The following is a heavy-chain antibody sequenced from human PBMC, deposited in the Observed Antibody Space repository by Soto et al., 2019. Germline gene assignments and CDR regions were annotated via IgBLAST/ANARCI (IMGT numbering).Heavy chain of an antibody. Sequence: QVQLVESGGGVVQPGRSLRLSCAASGFTFSRYGMHWVRQAPGKGLEWVAVIWYDGSNKYYADSVKGRFTISRDNSKNTLYLQMNSLRAEDTAVYYCARGEDIVVTISYDGMDVWGQGTTVTVSS. CDR1: GFTFSRYG. J-gene: IGHJ6*02. D-gene: IGHD5-12*01. CDR2: IWYDGSNK. V-gene: IGHV3-33*01. CDR3: ARGEDIVVTISYDGMDV.